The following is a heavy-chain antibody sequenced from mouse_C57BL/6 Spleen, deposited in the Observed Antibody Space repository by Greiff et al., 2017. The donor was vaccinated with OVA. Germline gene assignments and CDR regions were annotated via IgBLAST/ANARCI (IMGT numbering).Heavy chain of an antibody. CDR1: GYTFTSYW. CDR3: ARSSPDSSGSWFAY. Sequence: VQLQQPGAELVRPGTSVKLSCKASGYTFTSYWMHWVKQRPGQGLEWIGVIDPSDSYTNYNQKFKGKATLTVDTSSSTAYMQLSSLTSEDSAVYDCARSSPDSSGSWFAYWGQGTLVTVSA. D-gene: IGHD3-2*02. CDR2: IDPSDSYT. V-gene: IGHV1-59*01. J-gene: IGHJ3*01.